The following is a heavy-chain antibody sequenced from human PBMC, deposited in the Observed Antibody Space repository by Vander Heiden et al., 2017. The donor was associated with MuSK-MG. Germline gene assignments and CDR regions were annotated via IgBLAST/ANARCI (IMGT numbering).Heavy chain of an antibody. D-gene: IGHD1-1*01. CDR1: GFTFGDNA. CDR2: IRSKTYGGTP. V-gene: IGHV3-49*04. CDR3: ARGRGGTFYYYYFMDV. Sequence: EVRLVESGGGLVQPGRSLRLSCIGSGFTFGDNAMSWVRQTPGKGLEWVGFIRSKTYGGTPEYAASVAGRFIISRDDSKSITYLQMNSLKTEDAAVYYCARGRGGTFYYYYFMDVWGKGTTVTVSS. J-gene: IGHJ6*03.